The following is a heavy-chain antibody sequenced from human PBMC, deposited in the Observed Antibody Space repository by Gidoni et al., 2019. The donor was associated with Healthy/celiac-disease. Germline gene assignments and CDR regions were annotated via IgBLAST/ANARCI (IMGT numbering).Heavy chain of an antibody. V-gene: IGHV4-31*03. J-gene: IGHJ4*02. D-gene: IGHD3-22*01. CDR1: GGSISSGGYY. CDR2: IYYSGRT. CDR3: ACNYDSRGYYLSFDY. Sequence: QVQLQESGPGLVKPSQTLSRTCTVSGGSISSGGYYWSWIRQHPGKGLEWTGYIYYSGRTYYHPPLNSRVTIPVDTSKHPFSLQLISVTPADTAVYYCACNYDSRGYYLSFDYWGQGPLGTVSS.